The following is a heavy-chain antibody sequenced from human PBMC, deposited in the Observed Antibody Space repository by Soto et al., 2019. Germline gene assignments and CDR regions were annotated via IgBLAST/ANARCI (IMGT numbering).Heavy chain of an antibody. V-gene: IGHV3-30*18. CDR3: AKAPYSGYEIDY. D-gene: IGHD5-12*01. Sequence: QVQLVESGGGVVQPGRSLRLSCAASGFTFSSYGMHWVRQAPGKGLEWVAVISYDGSNKYYADSVKGRFTISRDNSKKTLYRQMNSLRAEDTAVYYCAKAPYSGYEIDYWGQGTLVTVSS. CDR1: GFTFSSYG. J-gene: IGHJ4*02. CDR2: ISYDGSNK.